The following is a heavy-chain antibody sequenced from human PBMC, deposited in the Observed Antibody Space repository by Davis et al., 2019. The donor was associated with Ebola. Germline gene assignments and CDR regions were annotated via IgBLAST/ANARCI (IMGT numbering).Heavy chain of an antibody. CDR2: IYTGDSDT. Sequence: GGSLRLSCKDSGNSFTSHWIGWVRQMPGKGLDWMVIIYTGDSDTRYSPSFRGQVTISADKSMKTAFLQWSSLKASDSGMYYCASLRRTITGMDDGFDIWGQGTMVTVSS. CDR1: GNSFTSHW. V-gene: IGHV5-51*01. CDR3: ASLRRTITGMDDGFDI. D-gene: IGHD2-8*02. J-gene: IGHJ3*02.